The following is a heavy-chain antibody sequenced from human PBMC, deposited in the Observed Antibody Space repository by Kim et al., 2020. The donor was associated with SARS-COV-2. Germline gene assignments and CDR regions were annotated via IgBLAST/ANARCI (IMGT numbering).Heavy chain of an antibody. CDR2: IYYSGST. Sequence: SETLSLTCTVSGGSISSYYWSWIRQPPGKGLEWIGYIYYSGSTNYNPSLKSRVTISVDTSKNQFSLKLSSVTAADTAVYYCARSALLDPDDYGGNYYYGMDVWGQGTTVTVSS. V-gene: IGHV4-59*13. J-gene: IGHJ6*02. D-gene: IGHD4-17*01. CDR3: ARSALLDPDDYGGNYYYGMDV. CDR1: GGSISSYY.